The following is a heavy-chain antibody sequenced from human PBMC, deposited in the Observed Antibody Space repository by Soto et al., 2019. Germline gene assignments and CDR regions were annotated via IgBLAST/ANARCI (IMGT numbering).Heavy chain of an antibody. CDR3: AREQWGGFDY. CDR2: ISYDGSNK. Sequence: QVQLVESGGGVVQPGRSLRLSCAASGFTFSSYAMHWVRQAPGKGLEWVAVISYDGSNKYYADSVKGRFTISRDNSKNTLYLQMNSLRAEDTAVYYCAREQWGGFDYLGQGTLVTVSS. CDR1: GFTFSSYA. V-gene: IGHV3-30-3*01. D-gene: IGHD1-26*01. J-gene: IGHJ4*02.